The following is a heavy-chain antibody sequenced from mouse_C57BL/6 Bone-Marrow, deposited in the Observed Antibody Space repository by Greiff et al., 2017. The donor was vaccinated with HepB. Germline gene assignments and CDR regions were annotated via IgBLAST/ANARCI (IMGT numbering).Heavy chain of an antibody. Sequence: EVHLVESGGGLVQPGESPKLSCESHEYEFPSHDMSWVRKTPEKRLELVAAINSDGGSTYYPDTMERRFIISRDNTKNPLYLQMSSLRSEDTALYCSDYDGWFAYWGQGTLVTVSA. CDR2: INSDGGST. D-gene: IGHD2-4*01. V-gene: IGHV5-2*01. CDR1: EYEFPSHD. CDR3: DYDGWFAY. J-gene: IGHJ3*01.